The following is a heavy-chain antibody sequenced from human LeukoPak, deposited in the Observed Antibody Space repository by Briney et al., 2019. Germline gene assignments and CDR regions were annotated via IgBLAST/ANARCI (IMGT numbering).Heavy chain of an antibody. Sequence: SETLSLTCTVSGGSISSYYWSWSRQPPGKGLEWVGYIYYIGSTNYNPSLKRRVTISVDTSKNQFSLKLSSVTDADTAVYYCASDCSGGSCLRGLGYWGQGTLVTVSS. D-gene: IGHD2-15*01. CDR2: IYYIGST. V-gene: IGHV4-59*12. CDR3: ASDCSGGSCLRGLGY. J-gene: IGHJ4*02. CDR1: GGSISSYY.